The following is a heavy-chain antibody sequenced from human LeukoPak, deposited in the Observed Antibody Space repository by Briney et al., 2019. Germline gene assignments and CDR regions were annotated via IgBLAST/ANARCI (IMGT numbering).Heavy chain of an antibody. CDR1: GGSISSSSYY. Sequence: SETLSLTCTVSGGSISSSSYYWGWIRQPPGKRLEWIGSIYYSGSTYYNPSLKSRVTISVDTSKNQFSLKLSSVTAADTAVYYCARPKTTVTTPDYWGQGTLVTVSS. CDR3: ARPKTTVTTPDY. J-gene: IGHJ4*02. CDR2: IYYSGST. V-gene: IGHV4-39*01. D-gene: IGHD4-17*01.